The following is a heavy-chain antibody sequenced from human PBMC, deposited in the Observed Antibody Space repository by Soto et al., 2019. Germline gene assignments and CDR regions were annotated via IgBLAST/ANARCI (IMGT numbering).Heavy chain of an antibody. Sequence: EAQLVESGGGLVQPGGSLRLSCEASGFMFGVYWMSWVRQAPGKGLEWVANINDDGSERNYVDSVKGRFTISRDTPNNLLFLQMNSLRDEDTAVYYCAREFYGYYTYGPGDCWGQGTLVGVSS. J-gene: IGHJ4*02. CDR3: AREFYGYYTYGPGDC. CDR2: INDDGSER. V-gene: IGHV3-7*01. D-gene: IGHD3-3*01. CDR1: GFMFGVYW.